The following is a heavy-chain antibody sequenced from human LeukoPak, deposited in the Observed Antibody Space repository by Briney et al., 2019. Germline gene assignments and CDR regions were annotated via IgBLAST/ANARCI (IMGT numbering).Heavy chain of an antibody. CDR3: AREDYYGSGSPWYFDL. CDR1: GFTFSSSW. V-gene: IGHV3-52*01. Sequence: GGSLRLSCAVSGFTFSSSWMHWVCQAPEKGLEWVADIKCDGSEKYYVDSVKGRLTISRDNAKNSLYLQVNSLRAEDMTVYYCAREDYYGSGSPWYFDLWGRGTLVTVSS. CDR2: IKCDGSEK. J-gene: IGHJ2*01. D-gene: IGHD3-10*01.